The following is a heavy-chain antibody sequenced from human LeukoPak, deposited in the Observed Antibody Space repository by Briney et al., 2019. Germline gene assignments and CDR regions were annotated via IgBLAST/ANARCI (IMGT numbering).Heavy chain of an antibody. Sequence: SETLSLTCAVYGGSFSGYYWSWLRQPPGKGLEWIGEINHSGSTNYNPSLKSRVTISVDTSKNQFSLKLSSVTAADTAVYYCARAASGYSYDGSYYMDVWGKGTTVTVSS. CDR3: ARAASGYSYDGSYYMDV. V-gene: IGHV4-34*01. CDR1: GGSFSGYY. J-gene: IGHJ6*03. CDR2: INHSGST. D-gene: IGHD5-18*01.